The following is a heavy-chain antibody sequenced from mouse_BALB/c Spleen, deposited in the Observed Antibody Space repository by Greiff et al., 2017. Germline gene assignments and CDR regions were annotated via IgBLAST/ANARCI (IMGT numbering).Heavy chain of an antibody. CDR3: ARWGTRAYFDY. J-gene: IGHJ2*01. D-gene: IGHD3-3*01. CDR2: IYPGNVNT. V-gene: IGHV1S56*01. Sequence: VQLQQSGPELVKPGASVRISCKASGYTFTSYYIHWVKQRPGQGLEWIGWIYPGNVNTKYNEKFKGKATLTADKSSSTAYMQLSSLTSEDSAVYFCARWGTRAYFDYWGQGTTLTVSS. CDR1: GYTFTSYY.